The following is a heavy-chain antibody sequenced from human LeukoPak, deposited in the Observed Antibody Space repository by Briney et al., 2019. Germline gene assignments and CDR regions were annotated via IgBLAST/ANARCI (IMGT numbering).Heavy chain of an antibody. D-gene: IGHD6-19*01. J-gene: IGHJ4*02. CDR1: GITFSSYS. CDR3: AKNPGTTVAGSLFDS. CDR2: ISGSGRTT. V-gene: IGHV3-23*01. Sequence: PGGSLRLSCAASGITFSSYSMNWVRQAPGKGLGWVSGISGSGRTTYYADSVKGRFTVARDTSENTMYLQMNSLRAEDTAVYYCAKNPGTTVAGSLFDSWGQGTLVTVSS.